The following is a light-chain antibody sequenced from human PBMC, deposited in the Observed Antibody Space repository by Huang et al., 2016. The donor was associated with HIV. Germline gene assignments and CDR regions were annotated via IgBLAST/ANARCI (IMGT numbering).Light chain of an antibody. J-gene: IGKJ3*01. Sequence: EIVLTQSPATLSLSPGERATLSCRASQSVSRYLAWYRQKPGQAPRLLIYDTSKRATGIPARFSGSGSGTDFTLTISSLEPEDFAVYYCQQRNNWPPIFTFGPGTKVDIK. V-gene: IGKV3-11*01. CDR1: QSVSRY. CDR3: QQRNNWPPIFT. CDR2: DTS.